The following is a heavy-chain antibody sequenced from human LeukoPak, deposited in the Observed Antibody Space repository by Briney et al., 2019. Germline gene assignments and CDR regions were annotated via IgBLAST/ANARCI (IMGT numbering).Heavy chain of an antibody. CDR3: ARDPYYYDSSGFDY. D-gene: IGHD3-22*01. J-gene: IGHJ4*02. CDR2: IYTSGST. V-gene: IGHV4-4*07. Sequence: SKTLSLTCTVSGGSISSYYWSWIRQPAGKGLEWIGRIYTSGSTNYNPSLKSRVTMSVDTSKNQFSLKLSSVTAADTAVYYCARDPYYYDSSGFDYWGQGTLVTVSS. CDR1: GGSISSYY.